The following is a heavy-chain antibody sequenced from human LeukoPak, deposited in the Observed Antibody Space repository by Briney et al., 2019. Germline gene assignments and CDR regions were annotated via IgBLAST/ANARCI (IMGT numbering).Heavy chain of an antibody. CDR1: GFIFSSYA. CDR3: AKANIAAAGIVDF. D-gene: IGHD6-13*01. J-gene: IGHJ4*02. CDR2: ISGSGGST. Sequence: GGSLRLSCAASGFIFSSYAMSWVRQAPGKGLEWVSTISGSGGSTYYADSVEGRFTISRDNSKNTLYLQMSSLRAEDTAVYYCAKANIAAAGIVDFWGQGTLVTISA. V-gene: IGHV3-23*01.